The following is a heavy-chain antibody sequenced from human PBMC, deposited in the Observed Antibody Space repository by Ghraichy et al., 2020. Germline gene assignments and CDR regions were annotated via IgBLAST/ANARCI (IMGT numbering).Heavy chain of an antibody. V-gene: IGHV3-21*01. Sequence: GGSLRLSCAASGFTFSSYNVNWVRQAPGKGLEWVSTISSSSSYIYYAASVKGRFTISRDNAKNSLYLQMNSLRAEDTAVYYCAGDTFITIFGVAGFDYWGQGPLVTVSS. J-gene: IGHJ4*02. CDR2: ISSSSSYI. CDR1: GFTFSSYN. D-gene: IGHD3-3*01. CDR3: AGDTFITIFGVAGFDY.